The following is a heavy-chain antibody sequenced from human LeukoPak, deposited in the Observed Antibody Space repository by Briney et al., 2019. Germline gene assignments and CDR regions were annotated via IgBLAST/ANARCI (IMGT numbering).Heavy chain of an antibody. V-gene: IGHV3-7*05. CDR1: GFTFSSYW. D-gene: IGHD2-21*01. CDR3: AREGHSGDYFDY. Sequence: GSLRLSCVVSGFTFSSYWMSWVRQAPGKGLEWVANIKRDGGEKYYVDSVKGRFTISRDNAKKSLYLQMNSLRAEDTAVYYCAREGHSGDYFDYWGQGTLVTVSS. J-gene: IGHJ4*02. CDR2: IKRDGGEK.